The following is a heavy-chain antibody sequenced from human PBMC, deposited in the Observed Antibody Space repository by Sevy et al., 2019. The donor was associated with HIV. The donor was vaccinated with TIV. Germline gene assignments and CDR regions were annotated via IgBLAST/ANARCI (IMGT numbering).Heavy chain of an antibody. J-gene: IGHJ4*02. CDR3: AKRPGSSNWYYFDY. CDR2: ISGSADST. Sequence: GGSLRLSCAASGFTFSSYAMTWVRQAPGKGLEWVSTISGSADSTYYADSVKGRFTISRDNSKNTLYLQMNSLRADDTAVYYCAKRPGSSNWYYFDYWGQRTLVTVSS. V-gene: IGHV3-23*01. D-gene: IGHD6-13*01. CDR1: GFTFSSYA.